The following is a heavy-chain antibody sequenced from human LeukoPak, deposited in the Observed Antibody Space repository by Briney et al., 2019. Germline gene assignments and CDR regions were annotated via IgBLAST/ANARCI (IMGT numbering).Heavy chain of an antibody. CDR2: INHSGST. J-gene: IGHJ5*02. CDR1: GGSFSGYY. CDR3: ARRLRQQLVQYNWFDP. Sequence: SETLSLTCAVYGGSFSGYYWSWIRQPPGKGLEWIGEINHSGSTNYNPSPKSRVTISVDTSKNQFSLKLSSVTAADTAVYYCARRLRQQLVQYNWFDPWGQGTLVTVSS. D-gene: IGHD6-13*01. V-gene: IGHV4-34*01.